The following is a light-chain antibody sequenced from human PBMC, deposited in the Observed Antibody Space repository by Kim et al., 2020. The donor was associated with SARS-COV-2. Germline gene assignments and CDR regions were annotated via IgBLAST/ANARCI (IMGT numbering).Light chain of an antibody. Sequence: AIQMTQSPSSLSASVGDRVTITCRASQGIRNDLGWYQQKPGEAPKLLIYSASNLQSGVPLRFSGGGSGTDFTLTIKNLQPEDFATYYCLQDHSYPLTFGQGTKLEI. CDR2: SAS. J-gene: IGKJ2*01. CDR1: QGIRND. V-gene: IGKV1-6*01. CDR3: LQDHSYPLT.